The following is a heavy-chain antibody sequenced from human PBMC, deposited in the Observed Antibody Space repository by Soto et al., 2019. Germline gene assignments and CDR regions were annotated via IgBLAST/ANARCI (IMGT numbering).Heavy chain of an antibody. J-gene: IGHJ4*01. V-gene: IGHV3-30*03. CDR3: ARGLEGHRVRAPVDN. Sequence: PGGSLRLSCAASGFTFSSYGMHWVRRAPGKGLEWVAVISYAGTNKYYADSVKGQFTISRDNSKSTLYLQMNSLRVEDTAIYFCARGLEGHRVRAPVDNWGHGTQVNVSS. CDR2: ISYAGTNK. D-gene: IGHD3-3*01. CDR1: GFTFSSYG.